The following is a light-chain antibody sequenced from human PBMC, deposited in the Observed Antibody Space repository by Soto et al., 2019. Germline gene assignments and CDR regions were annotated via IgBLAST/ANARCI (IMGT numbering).Light chain of an antibody. CDR1: SSDVGGYDY. CDR3: SSFTSTKTWV. CDR2: EVI. J-gene: IGLJ3*02. Sequence: QSALTQPASVSGSPGQSIAISCTGTSSDVGGYDYVSWFQQHPGRAPKLLIYEVINRPSGVSTRFSGSKSGNTASLTISGLQAEYEADFYCSSFTSTKTWVFGGGTKLTVL. V-gene: IGLV2-14*01.